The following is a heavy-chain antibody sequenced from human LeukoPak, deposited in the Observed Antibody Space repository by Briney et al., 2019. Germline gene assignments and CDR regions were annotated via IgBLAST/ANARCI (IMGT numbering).Heavy chain of an antibody. Sequence: SVKVSCKASGGTFSSYAISWVRQAPGQGLEWMGRIIPILGIANYAQEFQGRVTITADKSTSTAYMELSSLRSEDTAVYYCASLSFPLGYCSGGSCYPDWFFDYWGQGTLVTVSS. CDR2: IIPILGIA. D-gene: IGHD2-15*01. J-gene: IGHJ4*02. CDR1: GGTFSSYA. CDR3: ASLSFPLGYCSGGSCYPDWFFDY. V-gene: IGHV1-69*04.